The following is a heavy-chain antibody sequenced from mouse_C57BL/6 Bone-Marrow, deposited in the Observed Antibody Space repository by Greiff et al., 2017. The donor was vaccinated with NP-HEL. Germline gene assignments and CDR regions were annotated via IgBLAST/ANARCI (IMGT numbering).Heavy chain of an antibody. D-gene: IGHD1-1*01. Sequence: EVQGVESGGGLVKPGGSLKLSCAASGFTFSDYGMHWVRQAPEKGLEWVAYISSGSSTIYYADTVKGRFTLSRDNAKNTLFLQMTSLRSEDTAMYYCARGPYYYGSNYFDYWGQGTTLTVSS. CDR2: ISSGSSTI. CDR3: ARGPYYYGSNYFDY. J-gene: IGHJ2*01. V-gene: IGHV5-17*01. CDR1: GFTFSDYG.